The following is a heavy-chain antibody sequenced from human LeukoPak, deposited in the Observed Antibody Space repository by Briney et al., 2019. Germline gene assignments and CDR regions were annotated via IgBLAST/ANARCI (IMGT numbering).Heavy chain of an antibody. Sequence: SETLSLTCTVSGGSISSCSYYWGWIRQPPGKGLEWIGSIYYSGSTYYNPSLKSRVTISVDTSKNQFSLKLSSVTAADTAVYYCARDQYYAPDYWGQGTLVTVSS. J-gene: IGHJ4*02. D-gene: IGHD2-2*01. CDR1: GGSISSCSYY. V-gene: IGHV4-39*07. CDR2: IYYSGST. CDR3: ARDQYYAPDY.